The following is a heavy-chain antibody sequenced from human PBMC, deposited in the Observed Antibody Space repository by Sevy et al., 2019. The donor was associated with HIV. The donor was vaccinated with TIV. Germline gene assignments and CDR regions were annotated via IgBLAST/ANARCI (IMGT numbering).Heavy chain of an antibody. V-gene: IGHV3-23*01. D-gene: IGHD3-16*02. J-gene: IGHJ4*02. CDR3: VKGGFYRFFEK. Sequence: GGSLRLSCAVSGINFNEQVMSWVRQAPGKGLEWVAAISGNGGITREADAVKGRCSISRDNGKNKLILQMQSLTAEDSARYFWVKGGFYRFFEKWGQGTVVTVSS. CDR1: GINFNEQV. CDR2: ISGNGGIT.